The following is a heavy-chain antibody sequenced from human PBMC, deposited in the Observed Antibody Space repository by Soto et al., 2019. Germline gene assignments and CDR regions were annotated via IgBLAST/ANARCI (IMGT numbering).Heavy chain of an antibody. CDR2: IYYSGST. Sequence: SETLSLTCTVSGGSISSYYWGWIRQPPGKGLEWIGSIYYSGSTYYNPSLRSRVTISVDTSKNQFSLKLSSVTAADTAVYYCARGIYGSGRVVYYYMDVWGKGTTVTVSS. CDR1: GGSISSYY. J-gene: IGHJ6*03. D-gene: IGHD3-10*01. V-gene: IGHV4-39*01. CDR3: ARGIYGSGRVVYYYMDV.